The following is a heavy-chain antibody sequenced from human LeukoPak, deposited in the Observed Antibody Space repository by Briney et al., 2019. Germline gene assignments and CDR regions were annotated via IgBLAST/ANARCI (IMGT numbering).Heavy chain of an antibody. D-gene: IGHD5-18*01. Sequence: GRSLRLSCAASGFTFSNYGMHWVRQAPGKGLEWVSAISSGGGTNFADSVKGRFMISRDNSKNTLYLQMNSLRAEDSAVYYCASRPDSAWYDSWGQGTLVTVSS. CDR2: ISSGGGT. J-gene: IGHJ5*01. V-gene: IGHV3-NL1*01. CDR3: ASRPDSAWYDS. CDR1: GFTFSNYG.